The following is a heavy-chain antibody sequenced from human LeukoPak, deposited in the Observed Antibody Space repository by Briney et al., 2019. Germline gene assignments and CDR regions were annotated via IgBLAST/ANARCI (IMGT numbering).Heavy chain of an antibody. V-gene: IGHV3-23*01. D-gene: IGHD3-22*01. CDR2: IIGSVHST. CDR1: GFTLTSYA. Sequence: LSGESLRLSCAASGFTLTSYAMSWVRQAPGKGLEWVSAIIGSVHSTYYADSVKGRFTISRDNSKNTLYLQMNSLRAEDTAVYYCAKHSYDSSGYYSIDYWGQGTLVTVSS. J-gene: IGHJ4*02. CDR3: AKHSYDSSGYYSIDY.